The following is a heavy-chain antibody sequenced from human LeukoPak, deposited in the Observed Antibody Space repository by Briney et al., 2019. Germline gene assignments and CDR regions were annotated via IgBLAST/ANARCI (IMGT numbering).Heavy chain of an antibody. J-gene: IGHJ6*02. CDR2: TYDVSKWYN. D-gene: IGHD2-21*01. CDR1: GDSVSSDSAG. Sequence: SQTLSLTCAISGDSVSSDSAGWNWFRQSPSRGLEWLGRTYDVSKWYNDYAPPVKVRIIISPDTSKNQFSLQLNFVTPEDTAVYYCAREIDGMDVWGQGTTVTVSS. V-gene: IGHV6-1*01. CDR3: AREIDGMDV.